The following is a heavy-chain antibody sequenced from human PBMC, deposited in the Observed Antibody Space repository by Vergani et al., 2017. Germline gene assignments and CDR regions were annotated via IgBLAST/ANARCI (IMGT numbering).Heavy chain of an antibody. CDR2: IYYSGGT. CDR3: ARHSTVEWLVKLGWIDP. J-gene: IGHJ5*02. Sequence: QLQLQESGPGLVKPSATLSLTCSVSGASIRSSNYYWGWIRQPPGKGLEWIAGIYYSGGTYYNPSLKSRVTISVDTSKNHFSLKLSSVTAADTAVYFCARHSTVEWLVKLGWIDPWGQGILVTVSS. CDR1: GASIRSSNYY. V-gene: IGHV4-39*01. D-gene: IGHD6-19*01.